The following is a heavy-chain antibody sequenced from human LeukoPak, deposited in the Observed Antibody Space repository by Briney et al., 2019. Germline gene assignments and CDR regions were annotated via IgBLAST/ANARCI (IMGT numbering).Heavy chain of an antibody. CDR2: ISAYNGNT. CDR3: ARGIYYDSSGYYYAALIFDY. CDR1: GYTFATYG. J-gene: IGHJ4*02. Sequence: GASVKVSCKASGYTFATYGISWVRQAPGQGLEWMGWISAYNGNTNYAQKLQGRVTMTTDTSTSTAYMELRSLRSDDTAVYYCARGIYYDSSGYYYAALIFDYWGQGTLVTVSS. V-gene: IGHV1-18*01. D-gene: IGHD3-22*01.